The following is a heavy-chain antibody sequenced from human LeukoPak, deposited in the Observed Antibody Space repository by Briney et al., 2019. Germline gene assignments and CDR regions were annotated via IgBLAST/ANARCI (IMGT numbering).Heavy chain of an antibody. CDR2: IRYDGSNK. V-gene: IGHV3-30*02. J-gene: IGHJ4*02. D-gene: IGHD3-3*01. CDR3: AKTGRSSFPRYDFWSGYYTDY. Sequence: GGSLRLSCAASGFTFSSYGVHWVRQAPGKGLEWVAFIRYDGSNKYYADSVKGRFTISRDNSKNTLYLQMNSLSAEDTAVYYCAKTGRSSFPRYDFWSGYYTDYWGQGTLVTVSS. CDR1: GFTFSSYG.